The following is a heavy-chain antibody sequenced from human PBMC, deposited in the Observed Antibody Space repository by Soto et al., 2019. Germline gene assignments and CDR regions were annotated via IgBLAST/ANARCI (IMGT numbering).Heavy chain of an antibody. CDR2: IKEDGSDE. Sequence: PVGSLRLSCAASGFPFSGYWMSWARQAPGKGLEWVANIKEDGSDEYYVDSVKGRFTISRDNANNSVYLHMNSLRSEDTAVYFCAKHTSGHRGEYWFGPWGQGTLVTVSS. CDR1: GFPFSGYW. J-gene: IGHJ5*02. V-gene: IGHV3-7*03. D-gene: IGHD6-19*01. CDR3: AKHTSGHRGEYWFGP.